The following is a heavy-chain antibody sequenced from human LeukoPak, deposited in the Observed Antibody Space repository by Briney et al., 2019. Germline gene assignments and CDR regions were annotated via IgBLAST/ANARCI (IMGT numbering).Heavy chain of an antibody. J-gene: IGHJ4*02. CDR1: GYSISSGYY. CDR2: IYHSGST. Sequence: SETLSLTCTVSGYSISSGYYWGWIRQPPGKGLEWIGSIYHSGSTYYNPSLKSRVTISVDTSKNQFSLKLSSVTAADTAVYYCARDPHDYGDYLFDYWGQGTLVTVSS. V-gene: IGHV4-38-2*02. D-gene: IGHD4-17*01. CDR3: ARDPHDYGDYLFDY.